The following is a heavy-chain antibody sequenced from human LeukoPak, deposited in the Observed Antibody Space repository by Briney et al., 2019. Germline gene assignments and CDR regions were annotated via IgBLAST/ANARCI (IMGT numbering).Heavy chain of an antibody. CDR1: GGSISSCY. V-gene: IGHV4-59*01. CDR2: IYYSGST. D-gene: IGHD1-26*01. J-gene: IGHJ4*02. CDR3: ARARRGSYYYFDY. Sequence: SETLSLTCTVSGGSISSCYWSWLRQPPGKGLEWIGYIYYSGSTNYNPSLKSRVTISVDTSKNQFSLKLSSVTAADTAVYYCARARRGSYYYFDYWGQGTLVTVSS.